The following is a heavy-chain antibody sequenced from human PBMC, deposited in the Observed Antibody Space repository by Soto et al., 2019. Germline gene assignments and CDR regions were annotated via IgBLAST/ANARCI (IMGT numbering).Heavy chain of an antibody. CDR2: ISGSSSMI. CDR3: ATDFWSAYW. J-gene: IGHJ4*02. Sequence: GGSLRLSCAVSGFTFSSEEMNWVRQAPGKGLEWVSYISGSSSMIYYADSVKGRFTISRDNAKNSLYLQMNTLRAEDTAVYYCATDFWSAYWWGQGTLVTVSS. V-gene: IGHV3-48*03. D-gene: IGHD3-3*01. CDR1: GFTFSSEE.